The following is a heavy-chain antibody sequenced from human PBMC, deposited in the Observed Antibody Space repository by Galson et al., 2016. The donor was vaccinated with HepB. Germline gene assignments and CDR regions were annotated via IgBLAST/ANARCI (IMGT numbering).Heavy chain of an antibody. V-gene: IGHV3-23*01. Sequence: SLRLSCAGSGLAFSYHVMYWVRQAPGKGLEWVSAIRGSDNVPTYADSVKGRFTIFRDDSKNAVFLQMNSLRADDTAIYYCAKGWSGPDSWGQGTLVTVSS. J-gene: IGHJ4*02. CDR3: AKGWSGPDS. D-gene: IGHD3-3*01. CDR1: GLAFSYHV. CDR2: IRGSDNVP.